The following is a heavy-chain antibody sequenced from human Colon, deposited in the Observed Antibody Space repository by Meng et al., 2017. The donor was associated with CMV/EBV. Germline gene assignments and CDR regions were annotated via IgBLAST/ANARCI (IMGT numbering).Heavy chain of an antibody. V-gene: IGHV4-39*07. J-gene: IGHJ4*02. CDR2: INHGGTA. CDR3: AREGVTVTTPFEY. D-gene: IGHD4-17*01. Sequence: SETLSLTCSASGDSISNTDYYWGWIRQSPGKGLEWIGSINHGGTAFYNPSLKSPVTISVDTSKNQFSLKVMSVTAADTAVYYCAREGVTVTTPFEYWGQGTLVTVSS. CDR1: GDSISNTDYY.